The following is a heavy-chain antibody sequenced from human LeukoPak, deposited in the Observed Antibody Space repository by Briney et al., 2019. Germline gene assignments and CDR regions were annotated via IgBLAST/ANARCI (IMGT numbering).Heavy chain of an antibody. CDR3: AGSPTVDAAFDI. D-gene: IGHD4-23*01. CDR2: ISGSGGST. V-gene: IGHV3-23*01. CDR1: GFTFSSYA. Sequence: GGSLRLSCAASGFTFSSYAVSWVRQAPGKGLEWVSSISGSGGSTYYADSVRGRFTVSRDNSRNTLALQMNSLRAEDTAVYYCAGSPTVDAAFDIWGQGTMVTVSS. J-gene: IGHJ3*02.